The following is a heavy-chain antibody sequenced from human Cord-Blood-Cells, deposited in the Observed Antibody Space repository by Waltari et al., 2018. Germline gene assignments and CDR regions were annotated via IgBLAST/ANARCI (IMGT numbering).Heavy chain of an antibody. CDR1: GGSISSSRYY. CDR2: IYYSGST. CDR3: AIYDSSGYYFDY. V-gene: IGHV4-39*01. J-gene: IGHJ4*02. D-gene: IGHD3-22*01. Sequence: QLQLQESGPGLVKPSETLSLTCTVSGGSISSSRYYWGWIRQPPGKGLEWIGSIYYSGSTYYNPSLKRRVTIPVDTSKNQFSLKLSSVTAADTAVYYCAIYDSSGYYFDYWGQGTLVTVSS.